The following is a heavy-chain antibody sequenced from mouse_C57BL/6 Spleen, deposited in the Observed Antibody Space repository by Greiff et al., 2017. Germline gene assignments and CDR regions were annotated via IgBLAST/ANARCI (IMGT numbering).Heavy chain of an antibody. Sequence: QVQLQQSGPELVKPGASVTISCKASGYSFTSYYIHWVKQRPGQGLEWIGWIYPGSGNTKYNEKFKGKATLTADTSSSTAYMQLSSLTSEDSAVYYCARGYYCGRSYDAMDYWGQGTSVTVSS. V-gene: IGHV1-66*01. CDR2: IYPGSGNT. J-gene: IGHJ4*01. CDR1: GYSFTSYY. D-gene: IGHD1-1*01. CDR3: ARGYYCGRSYDAMDY.